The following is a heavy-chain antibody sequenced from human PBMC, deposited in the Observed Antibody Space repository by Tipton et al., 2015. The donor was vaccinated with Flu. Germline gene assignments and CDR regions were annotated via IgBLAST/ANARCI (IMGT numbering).Heavy chain of an antibody. CDR2: IKQDGSVK. D-gene: IGHD2-21*01. CDR3: ARQIGGGDCY. CDR1: GFIVTSDY. V-gene: IGHV3-7*03. Sequence: SLRLSCAASGFIVTSDYMSWVRQAPGKGLEWVANIKQDGSVKYYVDSVKGRFTISRDNAKNSLYLQMNSLRAEDTAVYYCARQIGGGDCYWGQGTLVTVSS. J-gene: IGHJ4*02.